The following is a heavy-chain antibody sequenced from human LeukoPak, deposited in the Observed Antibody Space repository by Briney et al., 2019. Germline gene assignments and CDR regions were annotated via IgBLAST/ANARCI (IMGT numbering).Heavy chain of an antibody. V-gene: IGHV1-3*03. D-gene: IGHD1-26*01. CDR2: INAGNGNT. CDR1: GYTFTSYA. Sequence: GGSLRLSCVASGYTFTSYAMHWVRQAPGQRLEWMGWINAGNGNTKYSQEFQGRVTITRDTSASTAYMELSSLRSEDMAVYYCARAPAHSGSYPSDIWGQGTMVTVSS. CDR3: ARAPAHSGSYPSDI. J-gene: IGHJ3*02.